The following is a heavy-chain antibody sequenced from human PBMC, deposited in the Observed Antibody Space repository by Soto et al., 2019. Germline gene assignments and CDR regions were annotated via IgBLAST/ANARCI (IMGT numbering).Heavy chain of an antibody. J-gene: IGHJ2*01. CDR1: GGSISSSSHY. CDR3: ARLKGTMTTPTDWYFDL. Sequence: SETLSLTCTVSGGSISSSSHYWGWIRQPPGKGLEWIGSIYYSGSTYYNPSLKSRVTISVDTSKNQFSLKLSSVTAADTAVYYCARLKGTMTTPTDWYFDLWGRGTLVTVSS. D-gene: IGHD4-17*01. CDR2: IYYSGST. V-gene: IGHV4-39*01.